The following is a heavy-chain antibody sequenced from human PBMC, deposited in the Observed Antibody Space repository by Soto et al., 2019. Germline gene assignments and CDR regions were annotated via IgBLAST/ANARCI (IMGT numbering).Heavy chain of an antibody. J-gene: IGHJ3*01. CDR2: IIISSIYI. Sequence: PGGSRRLPCAASEFTFGSYTMNWVRQAPGKGLEGVSSIIISSIYIYYADSVKGRFTISRDNAKNSLYLQMNSLRAEDTAVYYCARIRLRHDAFDFWGQGTMVTVSS. CDR1: EFTFGSYT. V-gene: IGHV3-21*01. CDR3: ARIRLRHDAFDF.